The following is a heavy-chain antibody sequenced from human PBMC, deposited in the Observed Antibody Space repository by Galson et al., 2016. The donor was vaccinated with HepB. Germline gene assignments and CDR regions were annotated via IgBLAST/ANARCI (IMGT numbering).Heavy chain of an antibody. CDR2: ISTSGTV. CDR1: GFSFITYS. V-gene: IGHV3-48*02. Sequence: SLRLSCAASGFSFITYSLNWVRQSPGKGLEWVSYISTSGTVYYADSVKGRFNISRDNAKNSLFLQMNSLRDDDTAVYYCVRDWGSKQWVYFDYWGQGTQVTVSS. CDR3: VRDWGSKQWVYFDY. J-gene: IGHJ4*02. D-gene: IGHD6-19*01.